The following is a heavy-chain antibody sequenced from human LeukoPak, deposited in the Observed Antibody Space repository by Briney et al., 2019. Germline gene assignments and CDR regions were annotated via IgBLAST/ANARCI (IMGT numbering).Heavy chain of an antibody. Sequence: ASVKVSCKASGYTFTSYGFSWVRQAPGQGLEWMGWISAYNGNTNSVQKLQGRVTMTTDTSTSTAYVELRSLRSDDTAVYYCARALPSGSYTLGAFDIWGQGTMVTVSS. D-gene: IGHD1-26*01. J-gene: IGHJ3*02. V-gene: IGHV1-18*01. CDR1: GYTFTSYG. CDR3: ARALPSGSYTLGAFDI. CDR2: ISAYNGNT.